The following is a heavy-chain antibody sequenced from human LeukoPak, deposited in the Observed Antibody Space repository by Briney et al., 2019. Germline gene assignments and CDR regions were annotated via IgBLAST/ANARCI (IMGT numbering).Heavy chain of an antibody. CDR2: ISSSSSYI. J-gene: IGHJ4*02. CDR3: ARDTAMVPGCVDY. CDR1: GFTFSTYS. D-gene: IGHD5-18*01. Sequence: GGSLRLSCAASGFTFSTYSMNWVRQAPGKGLEWVSSISSSSSYIYYADSVKGRFTISRDNAKNSLYLQMNSLRAEDTAVYYCARDTAMVPGCVDYWGQGTLVTVSS. V-gene: IGHV3-21*01.